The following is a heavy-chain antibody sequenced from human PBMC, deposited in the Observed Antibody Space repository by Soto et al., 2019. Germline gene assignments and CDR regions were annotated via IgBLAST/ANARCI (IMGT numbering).Heavy chain of an antibody. D-gene: IGHD6-6*01. J-gene: IGHJ5*02. Sequence: SETLSRTCTVSGGSVSSGSYYWSWIRQPPGKGLEWIGYIYYSGSTNYNPSLKSRVTISVDTSKNQFSLKLSSVTAADTAVYYCARVFYSSSWVDPWGQGTLVTVSS. CDR3: ARVFYSSSWVDP. CDR1: GGSVSSGSYY. CDR2: IYYSGST. V-gene: IGHV4-61*01.